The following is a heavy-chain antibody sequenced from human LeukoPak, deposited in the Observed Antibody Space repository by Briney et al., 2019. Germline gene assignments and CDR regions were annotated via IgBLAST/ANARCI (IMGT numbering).Heavy chain of an antibody. CDR2: IYYSGST. Sequence: SETLSLTCTVSGGSISSGGYYWSWIRQHPGKGLEWIGYIYYSGSTYYNPSLKSRVTISVDTSKNQFSLKLSSVTAADTAVYYCARDSSSGQNGGAGQNGFDIWGQGTMVTVSS. V-gene: IGHV4-31*03. D-gene: IGHD6-13*01. CDR1: GGSISSGGYY. CDR3: ARDSSSGQNGGAGQNGFDI. J-gene: IGHJ3*02.